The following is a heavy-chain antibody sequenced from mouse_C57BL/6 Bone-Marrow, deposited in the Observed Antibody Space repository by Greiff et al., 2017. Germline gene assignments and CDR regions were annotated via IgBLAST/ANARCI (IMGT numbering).Heavy chain of an antibody. CDR3: ARDPDYYGTDYFDY. CDR1: GYSITSGYY. Sequence: ESGPGLVKPSQSLSLTCSVTGYSITSGYYWNWIRQYPGNKLEWMGYISYDGSNNYNPSLKNRISITRDTSKNQFFLKLNSVTTEDTATYYCARDPDYYGTDYFDYWGQGTTLTVSS. CDR2: ISYDGSN. J-gene: IGHJ2*01. V-gene: IGHV3-6*01. D-gene: IGHD1-1*01.